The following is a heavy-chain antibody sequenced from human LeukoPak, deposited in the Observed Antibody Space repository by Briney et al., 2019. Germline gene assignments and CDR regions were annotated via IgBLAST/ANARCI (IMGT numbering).Heavy chain of an antibody. CDR3: ARDTQPAMIVVNMGGY. V-gene: IGHV1-18*01. D-gene: IGHD3-22*01. Sequence: ASVKVSCKASGYTFTSYGISWVRQAPGQGLEWMGWISAYNGNTNYAQKLQGRVTMTTDTSTGTAYMELRSLRSDDTAVYYCARDTQPAMIVVNMGGYWGQGTLVIVSS. CDR1: GYTFTSYG. CDR2: ISAYNGNT. J-gene: IGHJ4*02.